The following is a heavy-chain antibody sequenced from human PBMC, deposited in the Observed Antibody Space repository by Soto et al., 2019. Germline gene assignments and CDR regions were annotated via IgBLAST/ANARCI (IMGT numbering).Heavy chain of an antibody. V-gene: IGHV1-18*01. D-gene: IGHD3-16*01. CDR2: INPYSLNA. CDR3: ARGGLLILNPIEG. CDR1: GYTFTNFH. Sequence: ASVNLSCKASGYTFTNFHMSWVRQAPGQGLEWMGWINPYSLNANYAQKHEGRVTITTHASASTTYMEVRSLRSAETAVYYFARGGLLILNPIEGWGQGTLVALS. J-gene: IGHJ1*01.